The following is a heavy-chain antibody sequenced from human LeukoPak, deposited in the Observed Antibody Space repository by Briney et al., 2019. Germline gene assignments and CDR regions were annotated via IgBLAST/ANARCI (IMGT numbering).Heavy chain of an antibody. CDR1: GYSISSGYY. CDR2: IDQRGST. Sequence: NPSETLSLTCTVSGYSISSGYYWGCIRQPPGKGLQWIASIDQRGSTYYNPSLKSRVTISVDTSKNQFSLRLTSVTAADTAVYYCARGDFYNYGKPFDSWGQGTLVTVSS. J-gene: IGHJ4*02. CDR3: ARGDFYNYGKPFDS. D-gene: IGHD5-18*01. V-gene: IGHV4-38-2*02.